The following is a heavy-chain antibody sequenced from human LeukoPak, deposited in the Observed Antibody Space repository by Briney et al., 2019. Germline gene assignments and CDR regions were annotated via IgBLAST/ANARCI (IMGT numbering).Heavy chain of an antibody. CDR3: ARRGAPSKFYYFDS. V-gene: IGHV4-59*08. D-gene: IGHD1-26*01. CDR2: VSKTGNT. Sequence: SETLSLTCTVSGGSLTTHYWAWIRQPPGKGLERIGFVSKTGNTNYNPSLKSRATISVDTSKNTFSLKLSSVTAADTAAYFCARRGAPSKFYYFDSWGQGTLVTVSS. J-gene: IGHJ4*02. CDR1: GGSLTTHY.